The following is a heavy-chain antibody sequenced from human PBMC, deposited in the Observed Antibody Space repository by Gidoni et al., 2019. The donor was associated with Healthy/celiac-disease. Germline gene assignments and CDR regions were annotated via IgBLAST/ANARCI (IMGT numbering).Heavy chain of an antibody. CDR3: ARDAGWELLGGSVYFDY. CDR2: ISYDGSYK. Sequence: QVQLVESGGGVVQPGRSLRLSCAASGFPFSAFAMHWVRQTPGKGLEWVAVISYDGSYKYYADSVKGRFTISRDNSKNTLYLQMNSLRAEDTAVYYCARDAGWELLGGSVYFDYWGQGTLVTVSS. D-gene: IGHD1-26*01. J-gene: IGHJ4*02. V-gene: IGHV3-30-3*01. CDR1: GFPFSAFA.